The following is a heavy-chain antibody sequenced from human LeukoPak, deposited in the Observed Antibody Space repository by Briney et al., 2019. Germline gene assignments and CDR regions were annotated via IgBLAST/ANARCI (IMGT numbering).Heavy chain of an antibody. V-gene: IGHV3-7*01. CDR1: GFTFSSYW. J-gene: IGHJ5*02. CDR3: TRSARYCSSGSCYSWFDP. Sequence: PGGSLRLSCVASGFTFSSYWMSWVRQAPGKWLEWVANMKIEGSEEYYVDSVKGRFTISRDNAKNSLYLQMNSLRVDDTAVYYCTRSARYCSSGSCYSWFDPWGQGTLVTVSS. CDR2: MKIEGSEE. D-gene: IGHD2-15*01.